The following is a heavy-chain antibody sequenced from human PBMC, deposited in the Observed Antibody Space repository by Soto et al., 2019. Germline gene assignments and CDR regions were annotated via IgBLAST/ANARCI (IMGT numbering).Heavy chain of an antibody. CDR2: IIPILGIA. D-gene: IGHD3-10*01. J-gene: IGHJ4*02. V-gene: IGHV1-69*08. Sequence: QVQLVQSGAEVKKPGSSVKVSCKASGGTFSSYTISWVRQAPGQGLEWMGRIIPILGIANYAQKFQGRVTXTXXKSTSTAYMELSSLRSEDTAVYYCARDHEGVNFDYWGQGTLVTVSS. CDR3: ARDHEGVNFDY. CDR1: GGTFSSYT.